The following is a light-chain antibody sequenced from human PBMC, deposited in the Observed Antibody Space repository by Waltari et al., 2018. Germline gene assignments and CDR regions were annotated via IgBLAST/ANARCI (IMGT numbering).Light chain of an antibody. J-gene: IGKJ1*01. CDR2: WAS. CDR1: QSVLYSSNNKNY. CDR3: QQYYSTPDT. Sequence: DIVMTQSPDSLAVSLGDRATINCKSSQSVLYSSNNKNYLAWYQQKPGQPPKLLIYWASTRESGVPDRFSGSGSGTDFTLTISSLQAEDVAVYYCQQYYSTPDTFGQGTKVEIK. V-gene: IGKV4-1*01.